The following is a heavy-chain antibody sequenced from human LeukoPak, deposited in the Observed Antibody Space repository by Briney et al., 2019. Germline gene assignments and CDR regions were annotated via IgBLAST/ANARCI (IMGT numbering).Heavy chain of an antibody. J-gene: IGHJ4*02. CDR1: GGSISSYY. D-gene: IGHD1-26*01. CDR3: ARRGIVGATPFDY. Sequence: SETLSLTCTVSGGSISSYYWSWIRQPPGKGPEWIGYIYYSGSTNYNPSLKSRVTISVDTSKNQFSLKLSSVTAADTAVYYCARRGIVGATPFDYWGQGTLVTVSS. CDR2: IYYSGST. V-gene: IGHV4-59*08.